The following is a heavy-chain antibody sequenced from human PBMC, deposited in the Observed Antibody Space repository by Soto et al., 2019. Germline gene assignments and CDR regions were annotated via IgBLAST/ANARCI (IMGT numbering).Heavy chain of an antibody. CDR1: GFTFSSYG. D-gene: IGHD3-3*01. J-gene: IGHJ5*02. CDR3: ARGNYDFWSDYPAYNWFDP. V-gene: IGHV3-33*01. CDR2: IWYDGSNK. Sequence: LRLSCAASGFTFSSYGMHWVRQAPGKGLEWVAVIWYDGSNKYYADSVKGRFTISRDNSKNTLYLQMNSLRAEDTAVYYCARGNYDFWSDYPAYNWFDPWGQGTLVTVSS.